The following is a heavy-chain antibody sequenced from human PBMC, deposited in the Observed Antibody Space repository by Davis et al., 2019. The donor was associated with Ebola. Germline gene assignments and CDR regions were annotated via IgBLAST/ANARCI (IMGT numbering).Heavy chain of an antibody. CDR1: GITVSTNQ. Sequence: GGSLRLSCAASGITVSTNQMNWVRQSPGKGLEWVSTIYAGGRTYYADSVRGRFIISRDDSKNTLYLQMNSLRVEDTAIYYCAREEGSSRWQNNWFDYWGQGTLVTVSS. D-gene: IGHD2-2*01. J-gene: IGHJ5*01. V-gene: IGHV3-53*01. CDR2: IYAGGRT. CDR3: AREEGSSRWQNNWFDY.